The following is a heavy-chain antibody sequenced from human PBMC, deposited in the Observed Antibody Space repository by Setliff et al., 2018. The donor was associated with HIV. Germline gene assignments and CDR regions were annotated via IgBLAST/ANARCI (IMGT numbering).Heavy chain of an antibody. J-gene: IGHJ6*03. D-gene: IGHD6-19*01. CDR3: ARVPYPADYYMDV. CDR2: IYYIGGT. Sequence: SETMSLTCSVSGGSISSHYWSWIRQPPGKGLELVGYIYYIGGTNYNPSLKSRVTISIDTSKSQFSLKLTSVSAADTAIYYCARVPYPADYYMDVWGKGTTVTVSS. V-gene: IGHV4-59*11. CDR1: GGSISSHY.